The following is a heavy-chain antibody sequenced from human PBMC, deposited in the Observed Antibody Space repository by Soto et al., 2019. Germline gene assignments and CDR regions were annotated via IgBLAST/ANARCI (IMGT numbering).Heavy chain of an antibody. Sequence: GGSLRLSCAASGFTFSSYWMSWVRQAPGKGLEWVANIKQDGSEKYYVDSVKGRFTISGDNAKNSLYLQMNSLRAEDTAVYYCARVSAARYLFYYYYMDVWGKGTTVTVSS. CDR1: GFTFSSYW. J-gene: IGHJ6*03. CDR2: IKQDGSEK. D-gene: IGHD6-6*01. CDR3: ARVSAARYLFYYYYMDV. V-gene: IGHV3-7*01.